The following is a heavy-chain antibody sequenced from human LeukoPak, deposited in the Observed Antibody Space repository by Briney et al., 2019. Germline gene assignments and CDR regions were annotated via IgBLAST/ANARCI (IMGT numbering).Heavy chain of an antibody. V-gene: IGHV3-7*01. D-gene: IGHD3-3*01. CDR3: AKDPLSDFWSGSHPPYYFDY. CDR2: IKQDGSEK. J-gene: IGHJ4*02. Sequence: GGSLRLSCAASGFTFSSYWMSWVRQAPGKGLEWVANIKQDGSEKYYVDSVKGRFTISRDNAKNSLYLQMNSLRAEDTAVYYCAKDPLSDFWSGSHPPYYFDYWGQGTLVTVSS. CDR1: GFTFSSYW.